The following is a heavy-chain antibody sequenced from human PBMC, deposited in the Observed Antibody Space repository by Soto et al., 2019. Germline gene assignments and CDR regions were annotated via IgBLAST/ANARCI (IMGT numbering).Heavy chain of an antibody. CDR1: GGSISSYY. CDR2: IYYSGST. V-gene: IGHV4-59*01. J-gene: IGHJ4*02. D-gene: IGHD3-3*01. Sequence: QVQLQESGPGLVKPSETLSLTCTVSGGSISSYYWSWIRQPPGKGLEWIGYIYYSGSTNYNPSLKSRVTISVDTSKNQVSLKRSSVTAADTAVYYCARGGGITIFGVVPHTLFDYWGQGTLVTVSS. CDR3: ARGGGITIFGVVPHTLFDY.